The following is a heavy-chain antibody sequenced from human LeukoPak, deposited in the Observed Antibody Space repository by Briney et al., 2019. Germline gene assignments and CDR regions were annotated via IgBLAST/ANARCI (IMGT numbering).Heavy chain of an antibody. J-gene: IGHJ4*02. CDR1: GFTFSSYG. CDR3: AKDYMEEYSTFDY. V-gene: IGHV3-30*18. CDR2: ISYDGSNK. D-gene: IGHD4-11*01. Sequence: GGSLRLSCAASGFTFSSYGMHWVRQAQGKGLEWVAVISYDGSNKYYADSVKGRFTISRDNSKNTLYLQMNSLRAEDTAVYYCAKDYMEEYSTFDYRGQGTLVTVSS.